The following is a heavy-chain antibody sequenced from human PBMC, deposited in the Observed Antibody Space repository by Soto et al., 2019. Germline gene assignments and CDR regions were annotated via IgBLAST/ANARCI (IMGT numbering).Heavy chain of an antibody. V-gene: IGHV4-30-4*01. D-gene: IGHD3-16*02. CDR2: IYYSGST. CDR1: GGSISSGDYY. CDR3: ARGIMITFGGVIEYYFDY. Sequence: SETLSLTCTVSGGSISSGDYYWSWIRQPAGKGLEWIGYIYYSGSTYYNPSLKSRVTISVDTSKNQFSLKLSSVTAADTAVYYCARGIMITFGGVIEYYFDYWGQGTLVTVSS. J-gene: IGHJ4*02.